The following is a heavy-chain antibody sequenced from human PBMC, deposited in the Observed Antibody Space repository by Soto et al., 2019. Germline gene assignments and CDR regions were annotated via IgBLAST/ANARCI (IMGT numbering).Heavy chain of an antibody. CDR1: GGTFSSYT. D-gene: IGHD2-15*01. CDR2: IIPILGIA. CDR3: ARDNCSGGSCYSPADY. V-gene: IGHV1-69*08. J-gene: IGHJ4*02. Sequence: QVQLVQSGAEVKKPGSSVKVSCKASGGTFSSYTISWVRQAPGQGLEWMGRIIPILGIANYAQKFQGRVTITANKSTSTAYMELSSLRSEDTAVYYCARDNCSGGSCYSPADYWGQGTLVTVSS.